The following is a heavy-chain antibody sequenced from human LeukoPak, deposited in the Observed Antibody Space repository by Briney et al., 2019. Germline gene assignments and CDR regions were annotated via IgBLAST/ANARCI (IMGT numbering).Heavy chain of an antibody. CDR3: ATGGSRGYDSSGYYFDY. Sequence: ASVKVSCKASGYTFTSYYMHWVRQAPGQGLEWMGIINPSGGSTSYAQKFQGRVTMTEDTSTDTAYMELSSLRSEDTAVYYCATGGSRGYDSSGYYFDYWGQGTLVTVSS. CDR1: GYTFTSYY. CDR2: INPSGGST. V-gene: IGHV1-46*01. J-gene: IGHJ4*02. D-gene: IGHD3-22*01.